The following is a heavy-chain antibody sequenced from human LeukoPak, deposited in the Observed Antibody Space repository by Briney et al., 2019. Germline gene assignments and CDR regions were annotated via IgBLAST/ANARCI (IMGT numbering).Heavy chain of an antibody. CDR1: GGSISSSSYY. D-gene: IGHD6-19*01. CDR2: IYYSGST. J-gene: IGHJ4*02. CDR3: ARVRTAAGIAVAGEFDY. Sequence: PSETLSLTCTVSGGSISSSSYYWGWIRQPPGKGLEWIGYIYYSGSTNYNPSLKSRVTISVDTSKNQFSLKLSSVTAADTAVYYCARVRTAAGIAVAGEFDYWGQGTLVTVSS. V-gene: IGHV4-61*05.